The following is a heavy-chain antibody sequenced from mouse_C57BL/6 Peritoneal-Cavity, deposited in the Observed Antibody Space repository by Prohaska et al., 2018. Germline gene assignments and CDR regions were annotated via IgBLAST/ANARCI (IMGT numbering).Heavy chain of an antibody. Sequence: SVKLSCKASGYTFTSYDINWVKQRPGQGLEWIGWIYHRDGSTKYNEKFKGKATLTVDTSSSTAYMERHSLTSEDFAVYFCARRGGGYFDVWGTGTTVTVSS. V-gene: IGHV1-85*01. CDR1: GYTFTSYD. J-gene: IGHJ1*03. CDR3: ARRGGGYFDV. CDR2: IYHRDGST.